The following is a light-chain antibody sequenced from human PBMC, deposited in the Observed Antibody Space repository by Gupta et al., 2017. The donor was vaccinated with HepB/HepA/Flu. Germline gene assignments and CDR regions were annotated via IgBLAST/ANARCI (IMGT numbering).Light chain of an antibody. CDR1: QSVSSSH. CDR2: DAS. Sequence: PGERATLSCRASQSVSSSHLAWCQQKFGQAPRLLIYDASRRATGIPEGFSGSGSGTDFTLTISRLQPEDVAVYYCQQYGSSPLTFGGGTKVEIK. J-gene: IGKJ4*01. CDR3: QQYGSSPLT. V-gene: IGKV3-20*01.